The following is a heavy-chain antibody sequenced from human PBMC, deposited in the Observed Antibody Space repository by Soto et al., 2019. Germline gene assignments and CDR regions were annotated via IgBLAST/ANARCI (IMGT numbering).Heavy chain of an antibody. CDR1: GFTFSSYW. Sequence: GGSLRLSCAASGFTFSSYWMSWVRQAPGKGLEWVANIKQDGSEKYYVDSVKGRFTISRDNAKNSLYLQMNSLRAEDTAVYYCARTHNLLRFLDWLLPPGGYYHGMDVWGQGTTFTVSS. J-gene: IGHJ6*02. V-gene: IGHV3-7*05. CDR3: ARTHNLLRFLDWLLPPGGYYHGMDV. D-gene: IGHD3-3*01. CDR2: IKQDGSEK.